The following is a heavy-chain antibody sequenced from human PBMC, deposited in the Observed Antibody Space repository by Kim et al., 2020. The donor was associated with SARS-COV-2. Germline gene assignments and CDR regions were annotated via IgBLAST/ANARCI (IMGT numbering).Heavy chain of an antibody. CDR3: ARVPRYSSSWYYYGMDV. D-gene: IGHD6-13*01. Sequence: ASVKVSCKASGYTFTSYAMNWVRQAPGQGLEWMGWINTNTGNPTYAQGFTGRFVFSLDTSVSTAYLQISSLKAEDSDVYYCARVPRYSSSWYYYGMDVRGHGTTVTVSS. J-gene: IGHJ6*02. V-gene: IGHV7-4-1*02. CDR1: GYTFTSYA. CDR2: INTNTGNP.